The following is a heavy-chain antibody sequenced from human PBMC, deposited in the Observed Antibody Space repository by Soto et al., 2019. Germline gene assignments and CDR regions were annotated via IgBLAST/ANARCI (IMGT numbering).Heavy chain of an antibody. Sequence: PGGSLRLSCAASGFTFNVYGMNWVRQGPGKGLEWVSYINSGSTIIYYADSVKGRFTISRDNAENSLYLQMNSLRDDDTAVYYCARDRGAPRKYYFDSWGQGALVTVSS. CDR1: GFTFNVYG. D-gene: IGHD1-26*01. CDR3: ARDRGAPRKYYFDS. J-gene: IGHJ4*02. V-gene: IGHV3-48*02. CDR2: INSGSTII.